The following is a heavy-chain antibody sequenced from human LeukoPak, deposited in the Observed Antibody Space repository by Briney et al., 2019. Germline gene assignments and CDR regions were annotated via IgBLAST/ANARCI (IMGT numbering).Heavy chain of an antibody. J-gene: IGHJ4*02. D-gene: IGHD2-21*01. CDR3: VRDNPRCCGVIPANIDDF. Sequence: PGGSLRLSCAASGFTFSSYWMSWVRQAPGKGLEWVANIKQDGSEKYYVDSVRGRFTISRDNAKNSLYLQMNSLRAEDTALYYCVRDNPRCCGVIPANIDDFWGQGTLVTVSS. V-gene: IGHV3-7*01. CDR2: IKQDGSEK. CDR1: GFTFSSYW.